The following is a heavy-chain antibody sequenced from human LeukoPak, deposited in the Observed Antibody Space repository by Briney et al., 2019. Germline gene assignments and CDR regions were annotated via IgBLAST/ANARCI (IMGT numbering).Heavy chain of an antibody. J-gene: IGHJ4*02. CDR2: IFYSGSM. CDR1: GGSISSGDYY. CDR3: ARQTTVISFDY. D-gene: IGHD4-17*01. V-gene: IGHV4-30-4*01. Sequence: SETLSLTCTVSGGSISSGDYYWTWIRQPPGKGLEWMGYIFYSGSMYYNPSLKSRLTISVDTSKNQFSLKLRSVTAADTAVYYCARQTTVISFDYWGQGALVTVAS.